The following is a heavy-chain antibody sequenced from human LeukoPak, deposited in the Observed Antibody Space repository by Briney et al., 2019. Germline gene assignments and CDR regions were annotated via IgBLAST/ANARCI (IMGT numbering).Heavy chain of an antibody. CDR1: GFTFTDYW. CDR3: ARDANYHDGSNYYDVLDI. D-gene: IGHD3-22*01. J-gene: IGHJ3*02. Sequence: GGSLRLSCAASGFTFTDYWMAWVRQVPGKGLEWVANIKGDGSRKYYLDSVKGRYTISRDNARNSVNLEMSGLRADDTAMYYCARDANYHDGSNYYDVLDIWGQGTMVTVSS. CDR2: IKGDGSRK. V-gene: IGHV3-7*01.